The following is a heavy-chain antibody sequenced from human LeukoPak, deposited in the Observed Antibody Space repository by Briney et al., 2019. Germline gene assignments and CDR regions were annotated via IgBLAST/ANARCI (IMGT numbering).Heavy chain of an antibody. V-gene: IGHV3-23*01. CDR1: GFTFSSYA. J-gene: IGHJ4*02. Sequence: PGGSLRLSCAASGFTFSSYAMSWVRQAPGKGLEWVSAISGSGGSTYYADSVKGRFTISRDNSKNTLYLQMNSLRAEDTAVYYCAKDDRSIVGATSDFDYWGQGTLVTVSS. CDR2: ISGSGGST. CDR3: AKDDRSIVGATSDFDY. D-gene: IGHD1-26*01.